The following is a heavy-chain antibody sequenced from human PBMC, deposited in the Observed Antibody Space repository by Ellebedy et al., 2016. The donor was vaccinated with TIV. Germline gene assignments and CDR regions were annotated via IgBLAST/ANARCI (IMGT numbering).Heavy chain of an antibody. CDR2: ISGSGGST. CDR3: AKSIWFGEPGGFDY. CDR1: GFTFSSYA. Sequence: GESLKISXAASGFTFSSYAMSWVRQAPGKGLEWVSAISGSGGSTYYADSVKGRFTISRDNSKNTLYLQMNSLRAEDTAVYYCAKSIWFGEPGGFDYWGQGTLVTVSS. J-gene: IGHJ4*02. D-gene: IGHD3-10*01. V-gene: IGHV3-23*01.